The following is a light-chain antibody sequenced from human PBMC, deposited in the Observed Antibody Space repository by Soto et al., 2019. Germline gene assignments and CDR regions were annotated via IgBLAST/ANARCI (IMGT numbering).Light chain of an antibody. CDR1: SSNIGAGYD. J-gene: IGLJ2*01. V-gene: IGLV1-40*01. Sequence: QSALTQPPSVSGSPGQTVTISCTGTSSNIGAGYDVYWYQQLPGTAPKLIIDGNTNRPSGIPDRFSGSKSGSSASLAITGRQAEDEEDYYCQSYDISRSGVVFGGGTQLTVL. CDR3: QSYDISRSGVV. CDR2: GNT.